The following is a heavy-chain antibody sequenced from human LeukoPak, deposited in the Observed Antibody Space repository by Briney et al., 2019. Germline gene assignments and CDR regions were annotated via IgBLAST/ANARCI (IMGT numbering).Heavy chain of an antibody. Sequence: ASVKVSCKASGYTFTSYDINWVRQATGQGLEWMGWMNPNSGNTGYAQKFQGRVTMTRNTSISTAYMELSSLRSEDTAVYYCARAITMVRGVIINYWDQGTLVTVSS. CDR1: GYTFTSYD. V-gene: IGHV1-8*01. CDR2: MNPNSGNT. D-gene: IGHD3-10*01. J-gene: IGHJ4*02. CDR3: ARAITMVRGVIINY.